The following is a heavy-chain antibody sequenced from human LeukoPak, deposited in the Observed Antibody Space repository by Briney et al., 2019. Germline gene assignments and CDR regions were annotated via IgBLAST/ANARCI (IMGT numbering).Heavy chain of an antibody. J-gene: IGHJ5*02. Sequence: GASVKVSCKASGYTFTSYGISWVRQAPGQGLEWMGGIIPIFGTANYAQKFQGRGTITADESTSTAYMELSSLRSEDTAVYYCARDPCSSTSCFNWFDPWGQGTLVTVSS. D-gene: IGHD2-2*01. CDR3: ARDPCSSTSCFNWFDP. V-gene: IGHV1-69*13. CDR1: GYTFTSYG. CDR2: IIPIFGTA.